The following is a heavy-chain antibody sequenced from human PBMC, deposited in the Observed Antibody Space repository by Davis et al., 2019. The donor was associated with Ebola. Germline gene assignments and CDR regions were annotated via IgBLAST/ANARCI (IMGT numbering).Heavy chain of an antibody. CDR2: IYYSGST. D-gene: IGHD6-13*01. J-gene: IGHJ4*02. Sequence: SETLSLTCTVSGGSISSSSYYWGWIRQPPGKGLEWIGSIYYSGSTYYNPSLKSRVTISVDTSKNQFSLKLSSVTAADTAVYYCARHGGIAADRFSDWGQGTLVTVSS. CDR3: ARHGGIAADRFSD. CDR1: GGSISSSSYY. V-gene: IGHV4-39*01.